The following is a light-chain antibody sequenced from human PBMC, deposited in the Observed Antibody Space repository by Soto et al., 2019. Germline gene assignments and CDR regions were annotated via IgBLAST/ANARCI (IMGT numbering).Light chain of an antibody. CDR1: SSAVGGYSF. CDR2: DVS. CDR3: CSYAGSYTLV. J-gene: IGLJ7*01. Sequence: QSALTQPRSVSGSPGQSVTISCTGTSSAVGGYSFVSWYQQHPGKAPKLMIYDVSKRPSGVPDRFSGSKSGNTASLTISGLQAEDEADYYCCSYAGSYTLVFGGGPQLTVL. V-gene: IGLV2-11*01.